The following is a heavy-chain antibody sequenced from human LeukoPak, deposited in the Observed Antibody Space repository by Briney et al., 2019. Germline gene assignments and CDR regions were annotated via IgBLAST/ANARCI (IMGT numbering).Heavy chain of an antibody. V-gene: IGHV1-18*01. D-gene: IGHD2-15*01. J-gene: IGHJ6*02. Sequence: ASVKVSCKASISGVRQAPGQGLEWMGWISTYNGNTNYAQSLQGRVTATRETYTSTAYMEVRSLRSVDTAVYYCARDLVYWTAKFMWITSRWWWYLLPQTYYYYDMDVWGQGTTVTVSS. CDR3: ARDLVYWTAKFMWITSRWWWYLLPQTYYYYDMDV. CDR2: ISTYNGNT.